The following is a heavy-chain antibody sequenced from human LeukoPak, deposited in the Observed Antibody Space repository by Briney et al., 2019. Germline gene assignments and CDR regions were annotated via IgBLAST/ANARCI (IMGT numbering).Heavy chain of an antibody. CDR2: IYHSGST. Sequence: SETLSLTCTVSGGSISSGGYFWSWIRQHPGKGLEWIGYIYHSGSTHYNTSLRSRVTISVDTSKNQFFLKLNSVTAADTAVYYCARVAGRGDAMTVDYWGQGTLVTVSS. J-gene: IGHJ4*02. V-gene: IGHV4-31*03. CDR3: ARVAGRGDAMTVDY. CDR1: GGSISSGGYF.